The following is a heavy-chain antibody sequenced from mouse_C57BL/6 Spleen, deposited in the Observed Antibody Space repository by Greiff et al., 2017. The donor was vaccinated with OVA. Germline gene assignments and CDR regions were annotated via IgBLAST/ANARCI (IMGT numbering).Heavy chain of an antibody. CDR1: GYTFTEYT. V-gene: IGHV1-62-2*01. D-gene: IGHD2-2*01. CDR2: FYPGSGSI. Sequence: QVQLKQSGAELVKPGASVKLSCKASGYTFTEYTIHWVKQRSGQGLEWIGWFYPGSGSIKYNEKFKSKATLTVDKSSSTAYMQLSSLTSEDSAVCYCASRSGYDSYWGQGTTLTVSS. J-gene: IGHJ2*01. CDR3: ASRSGYDSY.